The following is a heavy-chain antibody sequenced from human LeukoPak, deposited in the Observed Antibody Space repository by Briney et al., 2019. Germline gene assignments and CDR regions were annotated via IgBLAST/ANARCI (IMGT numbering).Heavy chain of an antibody. CDR2: IYTSGST. CDR1: GGSISSGSYY. CDR3: ARAYPNSSGYSYDY. V-gene: IGHV4-61*02. D-gene: IGHD3-22*01. Sequence: PSETLSLTCTGSGGSISSGSYYWSWIRQPAGKGLEWIGRIYTSGSTNYNPSLKSRVTISVDTSKNQFSLKLSSVTAADTAVYYCARAYPNSSGYSYDYWGQGTLVTVSS. J-gene: IGHJ4*02.